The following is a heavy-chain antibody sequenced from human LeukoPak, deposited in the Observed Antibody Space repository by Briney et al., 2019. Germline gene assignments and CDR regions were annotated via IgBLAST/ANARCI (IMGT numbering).Heavy chain of an antibody. CDR3: ARGPKPLRYFDY. V-gene: IGHV1-69*13. Sequence: SVKVSCKASGGTFSSYAISWVRQAPGQGLEWMGGIIPIFGTANYAQKFQGRVTITADESTSTAYMELSSLRSEDTAVYYCARGPKPLRYFDYWGQGTLVTVSS. J-gene: IGHJ4*02. D-gene: IGHD1-14*01. CDR1: GGTFSSYA. CDR2: IIPIFGTA.